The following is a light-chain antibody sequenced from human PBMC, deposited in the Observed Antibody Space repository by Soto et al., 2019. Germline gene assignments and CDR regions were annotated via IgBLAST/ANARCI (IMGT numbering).Light chain of an antibody. J-gene: IGKJ1*01. V-gene: IGKV3-20*01. Sequence: DIVLTQSPGTLSVSPGERATLSCRASETISSNYLAWYQQKPGQPPSLLNYGTSSRATGIPDRFSGSGSGTDFTLTISRLEPEDSAIYYCQQYVSWTFGQGTKVEIK. CDR3: QQYVSWT. CDR1: ETISSNY. CDR2: GTS.